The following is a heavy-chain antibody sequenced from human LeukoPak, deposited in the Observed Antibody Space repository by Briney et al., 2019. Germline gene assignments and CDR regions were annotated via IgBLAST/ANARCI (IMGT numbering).Heavy chain of an antibody. V-gene: IGHV3-48*01. CDR2: ISSSSSTI. J-gene: IGHJ4*02. D-gene: IGHD3-10*01. CDR1: GFTFSDYS. Sequence: PGGSLRLSCAASGFTFSDYSMNWVRQAPGKGLEWVSYISSSSSTIYYADSVKGRFTISRDNAKNLLYLHMNSLRTEDTAVYYCARAHTYFYGSGSWYFDFWGQGTLVTVSS. CDR3: ARAHTYFYGSGSWYFDF.